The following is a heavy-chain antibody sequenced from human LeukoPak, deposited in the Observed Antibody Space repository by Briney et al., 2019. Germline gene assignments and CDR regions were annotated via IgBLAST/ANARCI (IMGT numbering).Heavy chain of an antibody. J-gene: IGHJ6*03. V-gene: IGHV1-18*01. CDR3: ARADGGYYYYYMDV. CDR2: ISPYKDTP. Sequence: ASVKVSCKASGYTFNGYGINWVRPAPGQGLEWLGWISPYKDTPYYTQQVQGRVTLTIDTSTSTAHMELRSLRSDDTAVYYCARADGGYYYYYMDVWGKGTTVTVSS. CDR1: GYTFNGYG. D-gene: IGHD3-10*01.